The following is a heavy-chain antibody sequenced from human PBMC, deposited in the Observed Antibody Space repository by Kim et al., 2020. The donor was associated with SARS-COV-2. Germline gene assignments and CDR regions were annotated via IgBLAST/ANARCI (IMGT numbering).Heavy chain of an antibody. CDR2: INHSGST. CDR1: GGSFSGYY. D-gene: IGHD6-13*01. CDR3: ARGWRIAAAGTYFDY. J-gene: IGHJ4*02. V-gene: IGHV4-34*01. Sequence: SETLSLTCAVYGGSFSGYYWSWIRQPPGKGLEWIGEINHSGSTNYNPSLKSRVTISVDTSKNQFSLKLSSVTAADTAVYYCARGWRIAAAGTYFDYWGQGTLVTVSS.